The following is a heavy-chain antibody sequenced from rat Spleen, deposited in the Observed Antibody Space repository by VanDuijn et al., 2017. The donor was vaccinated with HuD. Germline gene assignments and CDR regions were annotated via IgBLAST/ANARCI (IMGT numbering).Heavy chain of an antibody. CDR3: VREAAGVNY. CDR1: GLNFNDYW. D-gene: IGHD4-4*01. V-gene: IGHV4-2*01. Sequence: EVKLVESGGGLVQPGRSLKLSCAASGLNFNDYWMGWVRQAPGKGLEWIGEINQDSSIIKYSPSLKDQFTISRDNAQDTLYLQKSKLGSEDTAIYYCVREAAGVNYWGQGVMVTVSS. J-gene: IGHJ2*01. CDR2: INQDSSII.